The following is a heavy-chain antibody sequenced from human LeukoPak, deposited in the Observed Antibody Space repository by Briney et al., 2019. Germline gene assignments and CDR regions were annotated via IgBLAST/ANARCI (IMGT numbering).Heavy chain of an antibody. V-gene: IGHV3-33*01. Sequence: PGGSLRLSCAASGFTFSSYGMHWVRQAPGKGLEWVAVIGYDGSNKYYADSVKGRFTISRDNSKNTLYLQMNSLRAEDTAVYYCARDTTGRIAVADNGVDYWGQGTLVTVSS. J-gene: IGHJ4*02. D-gene: IGHD6-19*01. CDR1: GFTFSSYG. CDR3: ARDTTGRIAVADNGVDY. CDR2: IGYDGSNK.